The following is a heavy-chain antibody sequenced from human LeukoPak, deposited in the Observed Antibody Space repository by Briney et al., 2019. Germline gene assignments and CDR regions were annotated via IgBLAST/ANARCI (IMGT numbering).Heavy chain of an antibody. CDR3: ARVATSGSYTPGDY. J-gene: IGHJ4*02. Sequence: PGGPLRLSCAASGFTFSSYSMNWVRQAPGKGLEWVSSISSSSSYIYYADSVKGRFTISRDNAKNSLYLQMNSLRAEDTAVYYCARVATSGSYTPGDYWGQGTLVTVSS. V-gene: IGHV3-21*01. CDR2: ISSSSSYI. CDR1: GFTFSSYS. D-gene: IGHD1-26*01.